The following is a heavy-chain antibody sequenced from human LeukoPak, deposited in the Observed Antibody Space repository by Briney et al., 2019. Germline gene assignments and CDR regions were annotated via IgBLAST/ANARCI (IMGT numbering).Heavy chain of an antibody. V-gene: IGHV3-23*01. CDR3: AKEGGVAGAAWNIDS. CDR2: ISASGDST. CDR1: GFRFSNYG. J-gene: IGHJ4*02. D-gene: IGHD1/OR15-1a*01. Sequence: GGFLRLSCAASGFRFSNYGMAWVRPVPGKGLEWVTAISASGDSTYYRDSVKGRFSTSRDNSKNTLYLQMSSLGAEDTAMYYCAKEGGVAGAAWNIDSWGQGTLVTVSS.